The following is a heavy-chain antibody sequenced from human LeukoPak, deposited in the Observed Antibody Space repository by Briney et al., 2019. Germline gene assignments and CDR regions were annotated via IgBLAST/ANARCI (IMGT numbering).Heavy chain of an antibody. CDR2: ISGSGGST. CDR3: AKGNSSSWYAPLDY. J-gene: IGHJ4*02. CDR1: GFTFSSYA. D-gene: IGHD6-13*01. V-gene: IGHV3-23*01. Sequence: PGGPLRPSCAASGFTFSSYAMSWVRQAPGKGLEWVSAISGSGGSTYYADSVKGRFTISRDNSKNTLYLQMNSLRAEDTAVYYCAKGNSSSWYAPLDYWGQGTLVTVSS.